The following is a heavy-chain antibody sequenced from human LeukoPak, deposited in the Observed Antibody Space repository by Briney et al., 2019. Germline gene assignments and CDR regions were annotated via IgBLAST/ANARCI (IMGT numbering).Heavy chain of an antibody. CDR1: GYTLTELS. J-gene: IGHJ5*02. D-gene: IGHD1-7*01. V-gene: IGHV1-24*01. CDR3: ATSAYKWNYGWFDP. Sequence: ASVKVSCKVSGYTLTELSMHWVRQAPGKGLEWMGGFDPEDGETIYAQKFQGRVTMTEDTSTDTAYMELSSLRSEDTAVYYCATSAYKWNYGWFDPWGQRTLVTVSS. CDR2: FDPEDGET.